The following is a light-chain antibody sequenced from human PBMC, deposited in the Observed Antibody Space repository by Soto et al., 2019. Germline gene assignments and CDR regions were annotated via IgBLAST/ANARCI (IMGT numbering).Light chain of an antibody. CDR2: AAS. J-gene: IGKJ1*01. Sequence: DIQMTQSPSSLSASVGDRLTITCRASQSISTHLNWYQQKPGEAPKILIYAASSLRSGVPSRFSGSGSGTDFTLTITSLQAEDFATYFCQQSYSLPRTFGPGTKVEFK. CDR1: QSISTH. CDR3: QQSYSLPRT. V-gene: IGKV1-39*01.